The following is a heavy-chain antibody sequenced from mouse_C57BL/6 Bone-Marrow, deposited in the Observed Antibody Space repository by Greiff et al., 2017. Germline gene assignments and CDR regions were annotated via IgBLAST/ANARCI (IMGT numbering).Heavy chain of an antibody. V-gene: IGHV1-64*01. CDR2: IHPNSGST. Sequence: VQLQQPGAELVKPGASVKLSCKASGYTFTSYWMHWVKQRPGQGLEWIGMIHPNSGSTNYNEKFKSKATLTVDKSSSTAYMQLSSLTSEDSAVYYCAVYDGYYEADYWGQGTTLTVSS. J-gene: IGHJ2*01. D-gene: IGHD2-3*01. CDR1: GYTFTSYW. CDR3: AVYDGYYEADY.